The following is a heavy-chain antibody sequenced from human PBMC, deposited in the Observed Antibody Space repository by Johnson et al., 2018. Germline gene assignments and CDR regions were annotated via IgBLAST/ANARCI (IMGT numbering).Heavy chain of an antibody. CDR2: IYYSGNT. Sequence: QVQLQESGPGLVKPSETLSLTCTVSGGSITNYYWSWIRQPPGKRLEWIGYIYYSGNTNYNPSLRSRVTMSADTSKHQVSLNLSSVTAADTAGYYCARFDYGDPFYYYYGMDVWGQGTTVTVSS. CDR3: ARFDYGDPFYYYYGMDV. V-gene: IGHV4-59*01. D-gene: IGHD4-17*01. J-gene: IGHJ6*02. CDR1: GGSITNYY.